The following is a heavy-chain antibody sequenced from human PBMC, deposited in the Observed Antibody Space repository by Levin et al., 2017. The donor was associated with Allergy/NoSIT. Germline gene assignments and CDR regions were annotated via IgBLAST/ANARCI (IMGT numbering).Heavy chain of an antibody. J-gene: IGHJ6*02. Sequence: GGSLRLSCAASGFTFSSYGMHWVRQAPGKGLEWVAVIWYDGSNKYYADSVKGRFTISRDNSKNTLYLQMNSLRAEDTAVYYCARGGQDHYYGMDVWGQGTTVTVSS. CDR1: GFTFSSYG. CDR2: IWYDGSNK. CDR3: ARGGQDHYYGMDV. V-gene: IGHV3-33*01. D-gene: IGHD3-10*01.